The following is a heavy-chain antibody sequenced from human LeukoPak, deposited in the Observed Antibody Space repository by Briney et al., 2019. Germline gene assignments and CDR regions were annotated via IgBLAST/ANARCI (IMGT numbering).Heavy chain of an antibody. CDR2: INSDGSAT. D-gene: IGHD6-19*01. Sequence: GGSLRLSCAASGFTFSSYWMHWVRQAPGKELVWVSRINSDGSATTYADSVKGRFTIARDNAKSTVYLQMNSLRAEDTAEYYCAKDSNGWYQRGSNYFDYWGQGTLVTVSS. V-gene: IGHV3-74*01. CDR3: AKDSNGWYQRGSNYFDY. J-gene: IGHJ4*02. CDR1: GFTFSSYW.